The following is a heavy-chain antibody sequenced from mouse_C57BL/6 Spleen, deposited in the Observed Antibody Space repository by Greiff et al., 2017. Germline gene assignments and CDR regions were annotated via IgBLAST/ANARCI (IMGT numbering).Heavy chain of an antibody. D-gene: IGHD1-1*01. CDR2: IYPGSGST. CDR3: ARGGLRSPRGFAY. V-gene: IGHV1-55*01. J-gene: IGHJ3*01. Sequence: VQLQQPGAELVKPGASVKMSCKASGYTFTSYWITWVKQRPGQGLEWIGDIYPGSGSTNYNEKFKSKATLTVDTSSSTAYMQLSSLTSEDSAVYYCARGGLRSPRGFAYWGQGTLVTVSA. CDR1: GYTFTSYW.